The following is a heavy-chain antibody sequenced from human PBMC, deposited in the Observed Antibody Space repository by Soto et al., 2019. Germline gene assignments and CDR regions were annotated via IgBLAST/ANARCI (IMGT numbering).Heavy chain of an antibody. CDR2: IYYSGST. CDR3: ARLEQWLVYGMDV. CDR1: GGSISSSRYY. D-gene: IGHD6-19*01. V-gene: IGHV4-39*01. Sequence: SETLSLTCTVSGGSISSSRYYWGWIRQPPGKGLEWIGSIYYSGSTYYNPSLKSRVTISVDTSKNQFSLKLSSVTAADTAVYYCARLEQWLVYGMDVWGQGTTVTVSS. J-gene: IGHJ6*02.